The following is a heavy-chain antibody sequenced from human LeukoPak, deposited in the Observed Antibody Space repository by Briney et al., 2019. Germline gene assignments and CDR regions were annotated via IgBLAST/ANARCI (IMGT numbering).Heavy chain of an antibody. J-gene: IGHJ2*01. V-gene: IGHV1-2*02. CDR1: GYTFTGYY. D-gene: IGHD2-21*02. Sequence: ASVKVSCKASGYTFTGYYMHWVRQAPGQGLEWMGWINPNSGGTNYAQKFQGRVTMARDTSISTAYMELSRLRSDDTAVYYCARVEGLQRIYWYFDLWGRGTLVTVSS. CDR3: ARVEGLQRIYWYFDL. CDR2: INPNSGGT.